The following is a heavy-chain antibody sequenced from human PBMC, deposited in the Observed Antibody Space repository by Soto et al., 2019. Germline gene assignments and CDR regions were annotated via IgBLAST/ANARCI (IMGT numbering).Heavy chain of an antibody. V-gene: IGHV4-59*08. CDR3: AGAVADPYYFDY. CDR1: GGSISSYY. J-gene: IGHJ4*02. CDR2: IYYSGST. Sequence: NPSETLSLTCTVSGGSISSYYWSWIRQPPGKGLEWIGCIYYSGSTNYNPSLKSRVTISVDTSKNQFSLKLSSVTAADTAVYYCAGAVADPYYFDYWGQGTLVTVSS. D-gene: IGHD6-19*01.